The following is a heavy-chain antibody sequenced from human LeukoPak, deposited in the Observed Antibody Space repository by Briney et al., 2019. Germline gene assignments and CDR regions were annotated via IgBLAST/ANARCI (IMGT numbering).Heavy chain of an antibody. CDR3: ARDLTGFDI. CDR1: GGIFSTFA. V-gene: IGHV1-69*13. Sequence: SVKVSCKASGGIFSTFAINWVRQAPGQGLEWMGNFIPNFGTANYAQKFQDRVTITADDSTNTAYMELSSLRSEDTAVYYCARDLTGFDIWGQGAMVTVSS. CDR2: FIPNFGTA. J-gene: IGHJ3*02.